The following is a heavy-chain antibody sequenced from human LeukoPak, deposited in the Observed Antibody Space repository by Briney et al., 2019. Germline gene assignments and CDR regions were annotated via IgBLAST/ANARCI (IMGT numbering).Heavy chain of an antibody. CDR1: GLTVTNAW. CDR2: IASKTDGGAT. CDR3: TTGIRGD. D-gene: IGHD3-10*01. Sequence: GGFLRLSCSASGLTVTNAWMNWVRQAPGEGLDWVGRIASKTDGGATDYAAPVKGRFTISRDDSKNTLNLQMNSLKTEDTAVYYCTTGIRGDWGQGTLVTVSS. J-gene: IGHJ4*02. V-gene: IGHV3-15*07.